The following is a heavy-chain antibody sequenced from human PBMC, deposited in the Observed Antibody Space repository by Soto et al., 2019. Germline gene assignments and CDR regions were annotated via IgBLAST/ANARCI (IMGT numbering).Heavy chain of an antibody. CDR3: AKKYCSGGSCYSGASEAFDI. J-gene: IGHJ3*02. D-gene: IGHD2-15*01. V-gene: IGHV3-23*01. CDR2: ISGSGGST. Sequence: GGSLRLSCAASGFTFSSYAMSWVHQAPGKGLEWVSAISGSGGSTYYADSVKGRFTISRDNSKNTLYLQMNSLRAEDTAVYYCAKKYCSGGSCYSGASEAFDIWGQGTMVTVSS. CDR1: GFTFSSYA.